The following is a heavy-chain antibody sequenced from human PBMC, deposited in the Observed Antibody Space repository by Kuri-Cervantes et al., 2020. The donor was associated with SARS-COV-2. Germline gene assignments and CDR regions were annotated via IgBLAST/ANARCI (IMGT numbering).Heavy chain of an antibody. D-gene: IGHD2-2*01. CDR1: GITFSSYA. CDR3: VKGSAASSPYYFDS. J-gene: IGHJ4*02. CDR2: ITDDGGST. V-gene: IGHV3-23*01. Sequence: GESLKISCAASGITFSSYAMSWVRQAPGKGLEWVSAITDDGGSTYHADSVKGRFTISRDNSKTTLFLQMNSLRAEDTAVYHCVKGSAASSPYYFDSWGQGTLVTVSS.